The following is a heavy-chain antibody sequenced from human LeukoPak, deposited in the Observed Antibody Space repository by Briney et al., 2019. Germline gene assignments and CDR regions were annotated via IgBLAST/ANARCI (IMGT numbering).Heavy chain of an antibody. J-gene: IGHJ4*02. CDR1: GGSISSYY. V-gene: IGHV4-59*01. CDR2: IYYSGST. D-gene: IGHD3-22*01. Sequence: SETLSLTCTVSGGSISSYYWSWIRQPPGKGLEWIGYIYYSGSTNYNPSLKSRVTISVDTSKNQFSLKLSSVTAADTAVYYCARETAYYDSSGYRIRYYFDYWGQGTLVTVSS. CDR3: ARETAYYDSSGYRIRYYFDY.